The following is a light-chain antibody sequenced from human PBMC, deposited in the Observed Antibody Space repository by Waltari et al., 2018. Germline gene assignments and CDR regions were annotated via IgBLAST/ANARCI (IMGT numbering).Light chain of an antibody. J-gene: IGLJ1*01. CDR3: YSYAGSSTYV. Sequence: QSALTQPASVSGSPGQSFTTPCTGTKTDIGSYDIVSWYQPHPGKTPKFIIYDVNKRPSGISSRFSGSKSGNTASLVISGLQADDEAYYYCYSYAGSSTYVFGTGTKLTVL. CDR1: KTDIGSYDI. V-gene: IGLV2-23*02. CDR2: DVN.